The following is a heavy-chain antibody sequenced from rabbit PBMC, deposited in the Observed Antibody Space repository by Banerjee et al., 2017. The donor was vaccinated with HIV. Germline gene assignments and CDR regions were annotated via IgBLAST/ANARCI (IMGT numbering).Heavy chain of an antibody. Sequence: QQQLEESGGGLVKPGGTLTLTCKASGIDFSSYYYMCWVRQAPGKGLELIACIYTGDGNTYYASWAKGRFTISKTSSTTVTLQMTSLTAADTATYFCARSYAGYAGYGYGTETAFDPWGPGTLVTVS. CDR3: ARSYAGYAGYGYGTETAFDP. V-gene: IGHV1S45*01. D-gene: IGHD7-1*01. J-gene: IGHJ2*01. CDR2: IYTGDGNT. CDR1: GIDFSSYYY.